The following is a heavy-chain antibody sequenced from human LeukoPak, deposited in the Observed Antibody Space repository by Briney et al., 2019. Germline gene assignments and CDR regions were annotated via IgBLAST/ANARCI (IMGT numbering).Heavy chain of an antibody. D-gene: IGHD3-10*01. Sequence: GASVKVSCKASGFTFTDYAIHWVRQAPGQRLEWMGWINADNGNTKYSQKFQDRVTITRVTSASTAYMELSSLRSEDTAVYYCTRWTYYYDSGSYSHWGQGTLVTVSS. J-gene: IGHJ4*02. CDR2: INADNGNT. CDR1: GFTFTDYA. CDR3: TRWTYYYDSGSYSH. V-gene: IGHV1-3*01.